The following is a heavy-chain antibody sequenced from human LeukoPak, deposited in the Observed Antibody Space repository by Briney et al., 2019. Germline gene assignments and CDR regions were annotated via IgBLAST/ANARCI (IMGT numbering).Heavy chain of an antibody. J-gene: IGHJ6*03. Sequence: PGGSLRLSCAASGFTFSSYWMSWVRQAPGKVLEWVANINQDGSEKYYVDSVKGRFTISRDNAKNSLYLQVNSLRAEDTAVFSCVRDGRKSRVVDIVRKKETGYYYYMDVWGKGTTVTVSS. CDR2: INQDGSEK. D-gene: IGHD2-2*03. CDR1: GFTFSSYW. CDR3: VRDGRKSRVVDIVRKKETGYYYYMDV. V-gene: IGHV3-7*01.